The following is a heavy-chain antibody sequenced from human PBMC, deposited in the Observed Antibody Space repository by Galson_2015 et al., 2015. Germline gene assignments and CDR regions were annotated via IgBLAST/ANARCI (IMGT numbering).Heavy chain of an antibody. D-gene: IGHD2-2*01. Sequence: SLRLSCAASGFTFGDYAMSWVRQAPGKGLEWVGFIRSKAYGGTTEYAASVKGRFTISRDDSKSIAYLQMNSLKTEDTAVYYCTRADIVVVPAAFSHFGYWGQGTLVTVSS. CDR1: GFTFGDYA. CDR2: IRSKAYGGTT. V-gene: IGHV3-49*04. J-gene: IGHJ4*02. CDR3: TRADIVVVPAAFSHFGY.